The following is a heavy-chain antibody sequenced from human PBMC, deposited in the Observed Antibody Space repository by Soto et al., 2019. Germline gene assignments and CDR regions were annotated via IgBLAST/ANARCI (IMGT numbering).Heavy chain of an antibody. V-gene: IGHV4-39*01. J-gene: IGHJ3*02. Sequence: SETLSLTCTVSGGSISSSSYYWGWIRQPPGKGLEWIGSIYYSGSTYYNPSLKSRVTISVDTSKNQFSLRLSSVTAADTAVYYCARHSTGGLEIDAFDIWGQGTMVTVSS. D-gene: IGHD7-27*01. CDR2: IYYSGST. CDR1: GGSISSSSYY. CDR3: ARHSTGGLEIDAFDI.